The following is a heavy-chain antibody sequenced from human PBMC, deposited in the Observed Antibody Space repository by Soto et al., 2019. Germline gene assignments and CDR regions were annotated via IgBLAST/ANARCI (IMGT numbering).Heavy chain of an antibody. CDR3: ARGLEVAAAGYGEYYYYGMDV. Sequence: SETLSLTCAVYGGSFSGYYWSWIRQPPGKGLEWIGEINHSGSTNYNPSLKSRVTISVDTSKNQFSLKLSSVTAADTAVYYCARGLEVAAAGYGEYYYYGMDVWRQGTTVTVSS. D-gene: IGHD6-13*01. V-gene: IGHV4-34*01. J-gene: IGHJ6*02. CDR2: INHSGST. CDR1: GGSFSGYY.